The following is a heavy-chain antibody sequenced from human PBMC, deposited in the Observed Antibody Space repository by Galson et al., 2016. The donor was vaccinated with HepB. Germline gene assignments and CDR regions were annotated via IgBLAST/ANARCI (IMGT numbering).Heavy chain of an antibody. Sequence: CAISGDSVTSDNTCWNWIRQSPSRGLEWLGRTYYRSKWFNDYAGSVKSRITVTSDTSKNQFSLQLDSVTPDDTATYFCTRGYMQNGMNVWGQGTTVTVS. CDR2: TYYRSKWFN. V-gene: IGHV6-1*01. CDR1: GDSVTSDNTC. J-gene: IGHJ6*02. D-gene: IGHD5-24*01. CDR3: TRGYMQNGMNV.